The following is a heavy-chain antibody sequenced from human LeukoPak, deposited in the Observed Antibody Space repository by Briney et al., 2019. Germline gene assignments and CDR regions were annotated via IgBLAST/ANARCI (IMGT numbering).Heavy chain of an antibody. D-gene: IGHD3-10*01. J-gene: IGHJ4*02. Sequence: GGSLRLSCAASGFTFSSYGMPWVRQAPGKGLEWVAVISYDGSNKYYADSVKGRFTISRDNSKNTLYLQMNSLRAEDTAVYYCAKDFGPGLLWFGITGAFDYWGQGTLVTVSS. CDR3: AKDFGPGLLWFGITGAFDY. V-gene: IGHV3-30*18. CDR2: ISYDGSNK. CDR1: GFTFSSYG.